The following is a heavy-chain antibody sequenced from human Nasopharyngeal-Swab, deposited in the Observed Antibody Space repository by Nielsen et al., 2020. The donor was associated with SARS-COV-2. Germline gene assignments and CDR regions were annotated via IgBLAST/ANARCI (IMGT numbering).Heavy chain of an antibody. CDR2: VSASGGST. J-gene: IGHJ3*01. CDR1: GFTFNIYA. Sequence: GESLKISCAAPGFTFNIYAMAWVRRAPGRGLQWVTGVSASGGSTYYTDSVKGQFSISRDNSKNTLFLQMHSLRVEDTAVYYCAKDGVVRGDALDLWGQGTMVTVSS. D-gene: IGHD3-10*01. CDR3: AKDGVVRGDALDL. V-gene: IGHV3-23*01.